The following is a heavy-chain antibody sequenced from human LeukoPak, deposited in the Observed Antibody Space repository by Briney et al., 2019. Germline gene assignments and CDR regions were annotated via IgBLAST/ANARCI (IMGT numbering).Heavy chain of an antibody. CDR3: AKEGYRYGYAIDY. J-gene: IGHJ4*02. CDR1: GFTFSTYA. V-gene: IGHV3-23*01. D-gene: IGHD5-18*01. CDR2: ISGSGGST. Sequence: GGSLRLSCAASGFTFSTYAVSWVRQAPGKGLEWVSDISGSGGSTYYADSVKGRFTISRDNSKNTLYLQMNSLRAEDTAVYYCAKEGYRYGYAIDYWGQGTLVTVSS.